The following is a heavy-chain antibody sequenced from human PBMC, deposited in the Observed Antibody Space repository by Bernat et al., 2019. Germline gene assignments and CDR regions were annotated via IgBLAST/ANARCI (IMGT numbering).Heavy chain of an antibody. J-gene: IGHJ5*02. CDR1: GFTFSSYA. V-gene: IGHV3-23*01. CDR2: FSGSGGGP. Sequence: EVQLLESGGGLVQPGGSLRLSCAASGFTFSSYAMSWVRQAPGKGLEWVSAFSGSGGGPYYADSVKGRFAISRDNSKNTLYLQMNSLRAEDTAVYYCAKDRVGASRYNYFDPWGQGTLVTVSS. CDR3: AKDRVGASRYNYFDP. D-gene: IGHD1-26*01.